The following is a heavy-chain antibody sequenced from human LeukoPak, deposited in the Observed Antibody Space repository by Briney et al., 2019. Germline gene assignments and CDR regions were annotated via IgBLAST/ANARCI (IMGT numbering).Heavy chain of an antibody. CDR2: INPSGGST. J-gene: IGHJ4*02. D-gene: IGHD2-2*02. CDR3: ARDIVVVPAAIGGLAY. CDR1: GYTFTSYY. Sequence: ASVKVSCKASGYTFTSYYMHWVRQAPGQGLEWMGIINPSGGSTSYAQKFQGRVTMTRDTSTSTVYMELSSLRSEDTAVYYCARDIVVVPAAIGGLAYWGQGTLVTVSS. V-gene: IGHV1-46*01.